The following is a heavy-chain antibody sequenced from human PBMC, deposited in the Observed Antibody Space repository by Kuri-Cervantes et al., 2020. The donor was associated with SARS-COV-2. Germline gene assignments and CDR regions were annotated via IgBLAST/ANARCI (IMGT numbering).Heavy chain of an antibody. CDR2: ISYDGSNK. V-gene: IGHV3-30*18. CDR3: AKDLGIRDFWSGCSYGMDV. J-gene: IGHJ6*02. D-gene: IGHD3-3*01. Sequence: GESLKISCAASGFTFSSYGMHWVRQAPGKGLEWVAVISYDGSNKYYADSVKGRFTISRDNSKNTLYLQMNSLRAEDTAVYYCAKDLGIRDFWSGCSYGMDVWGQGTTVSVSS. CDR1: GFTFSSYG.